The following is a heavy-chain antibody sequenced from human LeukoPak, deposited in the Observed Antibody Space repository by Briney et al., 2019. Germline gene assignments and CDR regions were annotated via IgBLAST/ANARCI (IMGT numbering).Heavy chain of an antibody. D-gene: IGHD3-22*01. J-gene: IGHJ4*02. V-gene: IGHV4-59*08. CDR2: IYYSGST. Sequence: PSETLSLTCTVSGGSISSYYWSWIRQPPGKGLEWIGYIYYSGSTNYNPSLKSRVTISVDTSKNQFSLKLSSVTAADTAVYHCARRSGIYDSSGGLDYWGQGTLVTVSS. CDR3: ARRSGIYDSSGGLDY. CDR1: GGSISSYY.